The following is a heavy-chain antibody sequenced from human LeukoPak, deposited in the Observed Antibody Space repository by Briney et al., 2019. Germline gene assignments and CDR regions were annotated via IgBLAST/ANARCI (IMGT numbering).Heavy chain of an antibody. Sequence: ASVKVSCKASGGTFSSYAISWVRQAPGQGLEWMGRIIPILGIANYAQKFQGRVTITADKSTSTAYMELSSLRSEDTAVYYCARDFHVEKATILSAYWGQGSLVTVSS. D-gene: IGHD5-24*01. CDR2: IIPILGIA. V-gene: IGHV1-69*04. CDR3: ARDFHVEKATILSAY. CDR1: GGTFSSYA. J-gene: IGHJ4*02.